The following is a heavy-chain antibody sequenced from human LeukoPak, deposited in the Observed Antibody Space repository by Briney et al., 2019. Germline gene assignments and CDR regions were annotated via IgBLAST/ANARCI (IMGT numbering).Heavy chain of an antibody. Sequence: GGSLRLSCAASGFTFSSYSMNGVRQAPGKGLEWVSYISSSSSTIYYADSVKGRFTISRDNAKNSLYLQMNSLRAEDTAVYYCARTYYYGSGSYYHYWGQGTLVTVSS. J-gene: IGHJ4*02. CDR3: ARTYYYGSGSYYHY. V-gene: IGHV3-48*01. CDR2: ISSSSSTI. CDR1: GFTFSSYS. D-gene: IGHD3-10*01.